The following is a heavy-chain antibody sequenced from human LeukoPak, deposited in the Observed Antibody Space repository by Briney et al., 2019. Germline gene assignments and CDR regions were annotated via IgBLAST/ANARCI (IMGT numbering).Heavy chain of an antibody. V-gene: IGHV4-59*08. CDR2: IYYSGST. CDR1: GGSISSYY. D-gene: IGHD5-24*01. Sequence: SETLSLTCTVSGGSISSYYWSWIRQPPGKRLEWIGYIYYSGSTHYNPSLKSRVTISLDTSKNQFSLKLSSVTAADTAVYYCARHLRDGYNYAFDYWGQGTLVTVSS. J-gene: IGHJ4*02. CDR3: ARHLRDGYNYAFDY.